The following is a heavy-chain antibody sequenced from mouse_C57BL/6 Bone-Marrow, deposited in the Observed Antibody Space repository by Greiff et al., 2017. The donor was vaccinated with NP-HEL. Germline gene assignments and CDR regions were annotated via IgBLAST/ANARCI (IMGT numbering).Heavy chain of an antibody. V-gene: IGHV5-2*01. D-gene: IGHD2-5*01. Sequence: EVKLVESGGGLVQPGESLKLTCESNEYEFPSHDMSWVRKTPEKRLELVAAINSDGGSTYYPDTMERRFIISRDNTKKTLYLQMSSLRSEDTALYYCARQDSYSNPFAYWGQGTLVTVSA. CDR3: ARQDSYSNPFAY. CDR1: EYEFPSHD. CDR2: INSDGGST. J-gene: IGHJ3*01.